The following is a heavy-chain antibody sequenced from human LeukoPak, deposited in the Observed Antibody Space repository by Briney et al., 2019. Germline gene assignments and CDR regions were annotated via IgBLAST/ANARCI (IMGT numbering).Heavy chain of an antibody. Sequence: SVKVSCKTSGYTFTADFLHWVRQAPGHGLEWIGWFATNDGRTKYAERFQGRVSMTRDTYTTTAYMELSSLTSDDTAVYYCARDGVFGTDFDAFDLWGQGTPVTVS. CDR3: ARDGVFGTDFDAFDL. D-gene: IGHD3-3*01. J-gene: IGHJ3*01. CDR2: FATNDGRT. V-gene: IGHV1-2*02. CDR1: GYTFTADF.